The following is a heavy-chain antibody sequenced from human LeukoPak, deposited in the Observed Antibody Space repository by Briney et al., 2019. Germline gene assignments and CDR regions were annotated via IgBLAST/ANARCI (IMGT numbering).Heavy chain of an antibody. CDR3: ARGLLTMVRGVITYYYYYYGMDV. CDR1: GYTFTSYD. CDR2: MNPNSGNT. V-gene: IGHV1-8*01. J-gene: IGHJ6*02. D-gene: IGHD3-10*01. Sequence: ASVKVSCKASGYTFTSYDINWVRQATGQGLEWMGWMNPNSGNTGYAQKFQGRVTMTRNTSISTAYMELSSLRSEDTAVYYCARGLLTMVRGVITYYYYYYGMDVWGQGTTVTVSS.